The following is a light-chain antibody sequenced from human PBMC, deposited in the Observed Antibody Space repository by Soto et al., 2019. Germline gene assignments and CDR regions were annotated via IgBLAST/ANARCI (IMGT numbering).Light chain of an antibody. CDR2: EDD. V-gene: IGLV2-23*01. J-gene: IGLJ1*01. CDR3: CSYAGSSSFV. Sequence: QSVLTQPASVSGSPGRSITISCTGTSSVVGSYNLVSWYQHHPGKAPKIIIYEDDKRPSGVSYRFSGSKSGHTASLTISGLQAEDEADYYCCSYAGSSSFVFGIGTKVTVL. CDR1: SSVVGSYNL.